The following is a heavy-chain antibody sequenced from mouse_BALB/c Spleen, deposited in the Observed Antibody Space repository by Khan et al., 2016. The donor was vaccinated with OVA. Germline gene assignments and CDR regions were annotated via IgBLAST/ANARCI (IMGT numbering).Heavy chain of an antibody. Sequence: VQLQESGADLARPGASVKMSCKASGYTFTTYTIHWVKQRPGQGLEWIGYIIPSNDYTNYNQKFKDRATLTADKSSSTAYMQLSSLTSEDSAVYYFAREGAYYRSDGWFAYWGQGTLVTVSA. CDR1: GYTFTTYT. CDR3: AREGAYYRSDGWFAY. V-gene: IGHV1-4*01. CDR2: IIPSNDYT. J-gene: IGHJ3*01. D-gene: IGHD2-14*01.